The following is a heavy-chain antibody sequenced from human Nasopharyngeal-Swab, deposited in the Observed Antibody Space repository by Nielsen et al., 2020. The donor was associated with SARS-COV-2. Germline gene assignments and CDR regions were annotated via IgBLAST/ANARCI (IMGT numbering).Heavy chain of an antibody. D-gene: IGHD5-18*01. V-gene: IGHV1-46*01. CDR2: INPSGGST. CDR3: ARGGEYSYGFHTRRSYYMDV. CDR1: GYTFTSYY. J-gene: IGHJ6*03. Sequence: ASVKVSCKASGYTFTSYYMHWVRQAPGQGLEWMGIINPSGGSTSYAQKFQSRVTMTRDTSTSTVYMELSSLRSEDTAVYYCARGGEYSYGFHTRRSYYMDVWGKGTTVTVSS.